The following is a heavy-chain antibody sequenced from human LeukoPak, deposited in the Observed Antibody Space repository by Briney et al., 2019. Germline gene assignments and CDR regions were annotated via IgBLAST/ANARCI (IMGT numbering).Heavy chain of an antibody. V-gene: IGHV1-18*01. CDR1: GYTFTSYG. Sequence: ASVKVSCKASGYTFTSYGISWVRQAPGQGLEWMGWISAYNGNTNYAQKLQGRVTMTTDTSTSTAYMELRSLRSDDTAVYYCARDGLSFWSGYYGYFQHWGQGTLVTVSS. D-gene: IGHD3-3*01. CDR3: ARDGLSFWSGYYGYFQH. J-gene: IGHJ1*01. CDR2: ISAYNGNT.